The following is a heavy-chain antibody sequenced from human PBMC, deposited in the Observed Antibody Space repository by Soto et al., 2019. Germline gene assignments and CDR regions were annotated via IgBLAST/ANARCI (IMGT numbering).Heavy chain of an antibody. D-gene: IGHD6-6*01. V-gene: IGHV4-61*01. CDR3: ARKYSSSPGFDY. J-gene: IGHJ4*02. Sequence: SETLSLTCTVSGGSVSSGSYYWSWIRQPPGKGLEWIGYIYYSGSTNYNPSLKSQVTISVDTSKNQFSLKLSSVTAADTAVYYCARKYSSSPGFDYWGQGTLVTVSS. CDR2: IYYSGST. CDR1: GGSVSSGSYY.